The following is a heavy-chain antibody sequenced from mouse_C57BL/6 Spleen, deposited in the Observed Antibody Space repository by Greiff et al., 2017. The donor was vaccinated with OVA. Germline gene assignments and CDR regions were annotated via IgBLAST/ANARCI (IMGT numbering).Heavy chain of an antibody. Sequence: VQLQQSGAELVRPGTSVKVSCKASGYAFTNYLIEWVKQRPGQGLEWIGVINPGSGGTNYNEKFKGKATLTADKSSSTAYMQLSTLTSEDSAVYVCARPDDYDDYYAMDYWGQGTSVTVSS. J-gene: IGHJ4*01. CDR3: ARPDDYDDYYAMDY. D-gene: IGHD2-4*01. CDR2: INPGSGGT. CDR1: GYAFTNYL. V-gene: IGHV1-54*01.